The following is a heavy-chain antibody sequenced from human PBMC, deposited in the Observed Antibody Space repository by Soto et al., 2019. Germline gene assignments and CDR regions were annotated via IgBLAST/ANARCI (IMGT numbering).Heavy chain of an antibody. CDR2: IYYSGST. CDR1: GGSISSYY. CDR3: ARGLTSYGSGSYQDY. J-gene: IGHJ4*02. D-gene: IGHD3-10*01. V-gene: IGHV4-59*01. Sequence: SETLSLTCTVSGGSISSYYWSWIRQPPGKGLEWIGYIYYSGSTNYDPSLKSRVTISVDTSKNQFSLKLSSVTAADTAVYYCARGLTSYGSGSYQDYWGQGTLVTVSS.